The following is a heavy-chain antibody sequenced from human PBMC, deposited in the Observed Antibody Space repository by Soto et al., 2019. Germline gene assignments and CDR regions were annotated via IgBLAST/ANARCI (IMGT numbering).Heavy chain of an antibody. CDR1: GSIFTGDG. Sequence: GGSLRLSCAASGSIFTGDGMHLGRQAPGKGLEWVAVIWFDGSNKYYADSVKGRFTISRDNSKNMLYLQMNSLRVEDTAVYYCARDGNGGTTFRGYLDYWGRGTLVTVSS. J-gene: IGHJ4*02. CDR3: ARDGNGGTTFRGYLDY. CDR2: IWFDGSNK. V-gene: IGHV3-33*01. D-gene: IGHD2-8*01.